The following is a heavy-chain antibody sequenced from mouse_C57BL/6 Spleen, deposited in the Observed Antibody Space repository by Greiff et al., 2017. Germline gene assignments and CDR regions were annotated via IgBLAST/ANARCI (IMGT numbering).Heavy chain of an antibody. D-gene: IGHD2-10*02. CDR2: ISDGGSYT. CDR3: ARGVWYYYFDY. V-gene: IGHV5-4*03. Sequence: EVKLMESGGGLVKPGGSLKLSCAASGFTFSSYAMSWVRQTPEKRLEWVATISDGGSYTYYPENVKGRFTISRDNAKNNLYLQMSHLKSEDSAMYYCARGVWYYYFDYGGQGTTLTVSS. J-gene: IGHJ2*01. CDR1: GFTFSSYA.